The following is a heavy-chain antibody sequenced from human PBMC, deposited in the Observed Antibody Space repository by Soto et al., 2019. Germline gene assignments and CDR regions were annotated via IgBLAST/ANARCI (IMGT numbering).Heavy chain of an antibody. CDR1: GFRFSSYS. Sequence: AGSLRLSCADSGFRFSSYSMSWVRQTPGKGLEWVAAITATGDRTYYADSVTGRFTISRDNSKKTQYLQMTSLRAEDKAMYYCATMNGYFEYWGQGTPVTVSS. V-gene: IGHV3-23*01. CDR3: ATMNGYFEY. D-gene: IGHD3-22*01. CDR2: ITATGDRT. J-gene: IGHJ4*02.